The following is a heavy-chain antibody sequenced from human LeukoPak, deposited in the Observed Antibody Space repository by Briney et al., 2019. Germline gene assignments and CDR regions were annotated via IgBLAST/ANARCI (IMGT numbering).Heavy chain of an antibody. CDR2: IYYSGRT. D-gene: IGHD2-2*01. Sequence: SQTLSLTCTVSGGSFSSGGYYWSWIRQHPGKGLEWIGYIYYSGRTYYNPSLKSRVTISVDTSKNQFSLKLSSVTAADTAVYYCARSVTSYTEFDYWGQGTLVTVSS. CDR1: GGSFSSGGYY. V-gene: IGHV4-31*03. CDR3: ARSVTSYTEFDY. J-gene: IGHJ4*02.